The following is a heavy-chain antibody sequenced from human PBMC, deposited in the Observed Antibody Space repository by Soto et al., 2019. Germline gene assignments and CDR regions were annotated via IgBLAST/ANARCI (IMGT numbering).Heavy chain of an antibody. CDR3: ASYSSSWYENYYYYGMDV. Sequence: SETLSLTCTVSGGSISSSSYYWGWIRQPPGKGLEWIGSIYYSGSTYYNPSLKSRVTISVDTSKNQFSLKLSSVTAADTAVYYCASYSSSWYENYYYYGMDVWGQGTAVTVSS. V-gene: IGHV4-39*01. CDR2: IYYSGST. J-gene: IGHJ6*02. D-gene: IGHD6-13*01. CDR1: GGSISSSSYY.